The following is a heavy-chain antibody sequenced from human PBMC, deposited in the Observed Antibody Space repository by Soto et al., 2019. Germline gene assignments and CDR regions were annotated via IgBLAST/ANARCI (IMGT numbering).Heavy chain of an antibody. J-gene: IGHJ4*02. CDR1: GFTFSSYA. CDR3: AKAVVTARTPPPFDY. V-gene: IGHV3-23*01. CDR2: ISGSGGST. D-gene: IGHD2-21*02. Sequence: EVQLLESGGGLVQPGGSLRLSCAASGFTFSSYAMSWVRQAPGKGLEWVSAISGSGGSTYYADSVKGRFTISRDNSKNPLYLQMNSLRAVDTAVYYGAKAVVTARTPPPFDYWGQGTLVTVSS.